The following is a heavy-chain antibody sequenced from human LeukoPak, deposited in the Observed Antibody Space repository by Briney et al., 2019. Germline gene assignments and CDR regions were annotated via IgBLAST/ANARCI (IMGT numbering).Heavy chain of an antibody. CDR1: GASITSGTYY. Sequence: PSETLSLTCSASGASITSGTYYWGWIRQPPGKGLEWIGTIYHSGTTYYNPSLKSRVTISVDTSRNHFSLKVISVTAADTAMFFCARWTTTATMGAFDIWGQGTMVTVSS. J-gene: IGHJ3*02. CDR2: IYHSGTT. D-gene: IGHD4-17*01. V-gene: IGHV4-39*07. CDR3: ARWTTTATMGAFDI.